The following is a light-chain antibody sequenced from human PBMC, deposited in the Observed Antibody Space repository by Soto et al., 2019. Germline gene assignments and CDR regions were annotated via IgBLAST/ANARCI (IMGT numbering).Light chain of an antibody. Sequence: QSVLTQPPSASGTPGQRVTISCSGSSFNVGGNTVNWYQQVTGTAPKFLINSNNQRPSGFPDRFSGSKSGTSASLAISGLQSEDEADYYCATWDDSLNGVVFGGGTKLTVL. J-gene: IGLJ2*01. V-gene: IGLV1-44*01. CDR3: ATWDDSLNGVV. CDR1: SFNVGGNT. CDR2: SNN.